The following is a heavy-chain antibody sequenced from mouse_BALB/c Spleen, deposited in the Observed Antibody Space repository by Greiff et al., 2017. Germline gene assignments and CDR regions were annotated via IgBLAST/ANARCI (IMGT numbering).Heavy chain of an antibody. Sequence: VQLQQSGAELVKPGASVKLSCTASGFNIKDTYMHWVKQRPEQGLEWIGRIDPANGNTKYDPKFQGKATITADTSSNTAYLQLSSLTSEDTAVYYCARDGYLNYYAMDYWGQGTSVTVSS. D-gene: IGHD2-3*01. CDR2: IDPANGNT. J-gene: IGHJ4*01. CDR3: ARDGYLNYYAMDY. CDR1: GFNIKDTY. V-gene: IGHV14-3*02.